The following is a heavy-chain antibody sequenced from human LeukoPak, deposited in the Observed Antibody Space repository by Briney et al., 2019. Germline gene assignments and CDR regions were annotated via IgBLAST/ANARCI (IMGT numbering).Heavy chain of an antibody. CDR3: ARDHSSALDY. D-gene: IGHD2-15*01. J-gene: IGHJ4*02. Sequence: TLSLTCTVSGGSISSGGYYWSWIRQPPGKGLEWIGYIYHSGSTYYNPSLKSRVTISVDTSKNQFSLKLSSVTAADTAVYYCARDHSSALDYWGQGTLVTVSS. CDR2: IYHSGST. V-gene: IGHV4-30-2*05. CDR1: GGSISSGGYY.